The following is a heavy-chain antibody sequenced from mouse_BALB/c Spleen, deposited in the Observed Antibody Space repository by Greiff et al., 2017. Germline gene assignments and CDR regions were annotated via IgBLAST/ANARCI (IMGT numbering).Heavy chain of an antibody. Sequence: EVQLQQSGAELVRSGASVKLSCTASGFNIKDYYMHWVKQRPEQGLEWIGWIDPENGDTEYAPKFQGKATMTADTSSNSAYLQLISLTSEDTAVYDCNAFPEVWAYWGQGTLVTVSA. CDR3: NAFPEVWAY. CDR2: IDPENGDT. V-gene: IGHV14-4*02. J-gene: IGHJ3*01. CDR1: GFNIKDYY.